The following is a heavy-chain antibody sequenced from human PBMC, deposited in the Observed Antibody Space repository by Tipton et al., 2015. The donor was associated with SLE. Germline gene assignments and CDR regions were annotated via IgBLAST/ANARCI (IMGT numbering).Heavy chain of an antibody. V-gene: IGHV4-39*01. J-gene: IGHJ6*02. Sequence: TLSLTCTVSGGSISSGYYYWGWIRQPPGKGLEWIGSMYYSGSTFYNPSLKSQVTISADTSKNQFSLELSSVTAADTAVYYCARRGGGSYYCYGMDVRGQGTTVTVSS. D-gene: IGHD2-15*01. CDR1: GGSISSGYYY. CDR3: ARRGGGSYYCYGMDV. CDR2: MYYSGST.